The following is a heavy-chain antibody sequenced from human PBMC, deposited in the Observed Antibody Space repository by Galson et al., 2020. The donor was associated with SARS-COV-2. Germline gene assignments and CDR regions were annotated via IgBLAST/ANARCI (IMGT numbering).Heavy chain of an antibody. D-gene: IGHD3-22*01. CDR3: AKDQGYYLGSYYFDY. Sequence: GESLKISCAASGFTFSGYGMHWVRQAPGKGLEWVAVISYDGSNKYYADSVKGRFTISRDNSKNTLYLQMNSLRAEDTAVYYCAKDQGYYLGSYYFDYWGQGTLVTVSS. J-gene: IGHJ4*02. V-gene: IGHV3-30*18. CDR2: ISYDGSNK. CDR1: GFTFSGYG.